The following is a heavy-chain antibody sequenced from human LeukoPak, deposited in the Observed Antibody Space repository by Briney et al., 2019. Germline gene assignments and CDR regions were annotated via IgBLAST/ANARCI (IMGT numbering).Heavy chain of an antibody. J-gene: IGHJ6*04. CDR1: GGSFSGYY. CDR2: INHSGST. Sequence: SETLSLTCAVYGGSFSGYYWSWIRQPPGKGLEWIGEINHSGSTNYNPSLKSRVTISVETSKNQFSLKLSSVTAADTAVYYCARGRYCSSTSCYGGYYYYYYGMDVWGKGTTVTVSS. CDR3: ARGRYCSSTSCYGGYYYYYYGMDV. D-gene: IGHD2-2*01. V-gene: IGHV4-34*01.